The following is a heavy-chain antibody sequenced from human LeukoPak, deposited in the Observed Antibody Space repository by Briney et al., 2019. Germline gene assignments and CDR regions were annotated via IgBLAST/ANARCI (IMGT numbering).Heavy chain of an antibody. J-gene: IGHJ5*02. D-gene: IGHD3-10*01. CDR2: INSYNGNT. V-gene: IGHV1-18*01. CDR3: ARDRRLLWFGESFRNWFDP. CDR1: GYTFTSYG. Sequence: ASVKVSCKASGYTFTSYGISWVRQAPGQGPEWMGWINSYNGNTNYAQKLQGRVTMTTDTSTSTAYMELRSLRSDDTAVYYCARDRRLLWFGESFRNWFDPWGQGTLVTVSS.